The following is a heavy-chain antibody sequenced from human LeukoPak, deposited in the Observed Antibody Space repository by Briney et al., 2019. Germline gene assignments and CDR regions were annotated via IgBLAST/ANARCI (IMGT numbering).Heavy chain of an antibody. CDR2: INPNSGGT. CDR3: ARDQGYSSSWPSSDP. V-gene: IGHV1-2*02. CDR1: GYTFTSYA. Sequence: ASVKVSCKASGYTFTSYAMNWVRQAPGQGREWMGWINPNSGGTNYAQTFQGRVTMTRDTSISTAYMELSRLRSDDTAVYYCARDQGYSSSWPSSDPWGQGTLVTVSS. J-gene: IGHJ5*02. D-gene: IGHD6-13*01.